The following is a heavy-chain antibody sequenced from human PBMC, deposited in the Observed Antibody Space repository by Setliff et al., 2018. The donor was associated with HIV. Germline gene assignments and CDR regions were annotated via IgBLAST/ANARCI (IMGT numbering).Heavy chain of an antibody. D-gene: IGHD1-26*01. CDR2: IYDSGNT. CDR3: ARGHTKNYYGGDFLDF. J-gene: IGHJ4*02. V-gene: IGHV4-59*01. Sequence: PSETLSLTCTVSGGSISDYFWNWIRQPPGKGLEWIGYIYDSGNTNYNPSLESRVSISVDTYKKQFSLELNSVTAADTAVYYCARGHTKNYYGGDFLDFWGQGSLVTVSS. CDR1: GGSISDYF.